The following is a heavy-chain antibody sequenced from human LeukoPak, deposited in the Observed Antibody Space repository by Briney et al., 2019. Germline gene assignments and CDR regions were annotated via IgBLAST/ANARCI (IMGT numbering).Heavy chain of an antibody. V-gene: IGHV3-30*02. Sequence: GGSLRLSCAASGFTFTNFGMHWVRQAPGKGLDWVAFIMYDGSIRFYADSVLGRFTISRDNSKNTLDLQMNSLRTEDTAVYYCVKESLEGDTWGQGTLVTVSS. CDR2: IMYDGSIR. D-gene: IGHD1-1*01. CDR1: GFTFTNFG. J-gene: IGHJ5*02. CDR3: VKESLEGDT.